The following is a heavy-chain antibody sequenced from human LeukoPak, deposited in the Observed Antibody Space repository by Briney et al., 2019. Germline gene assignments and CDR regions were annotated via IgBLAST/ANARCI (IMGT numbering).Heavy chain of an antibody. D-gene: IGHD3-9*01. CDR2: IQYDGSNK. Sequence: GGSLRLSCVASGFMFSSYGMHWVRQAPGKGLEWVTFIQYDGSNKYYADSVKGRFTISRDNSKNTLHLQMDSLRPEDTAVYYCAKVFDTYVDYWGQGTLVTVSS. J-gene: IGHJ4*02. CDR3: AKVFDTYVDY. CDR1: GFMFSSYG. V-gene: IGHV3-30*02.